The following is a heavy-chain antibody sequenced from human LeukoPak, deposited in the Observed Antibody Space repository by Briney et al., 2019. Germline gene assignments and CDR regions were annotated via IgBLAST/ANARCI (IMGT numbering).Heavy chain of an antibody. CDR1: GASISSYH. V-gene: IGHV4-4*07. CDR3: AGGPPTYFDY. J-gene: IGHJ4*02. CDR2: IYTSESI. Sequence: SETLSLTCTVSGASISSYHWSWIRQPAGKGLEWIGRIYTSESINYNPSLQSRVTLSVDESKNEFSLKVTSATAADTAVYYCAGGPPTYFDYWGQGILVTVSS.